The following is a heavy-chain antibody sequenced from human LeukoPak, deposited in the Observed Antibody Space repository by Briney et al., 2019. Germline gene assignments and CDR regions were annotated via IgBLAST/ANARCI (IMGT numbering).Heavy chain of an antibody. Sequence: SETLSLTCTVSGGSISSGDYYWSWIRQPPGKGLEWIGYIYYSGSTNYNPSLKSRVTISVDTSKNQFSLKLSSVTAADTAVYYCARIQGSPRAPYYYGMDVWGQGTTVTVSS. V-gene: IGHV4-61*08. CDR2: IYYSGST. CDR1: GGSISSGDYY. D-gene: IGHD1-1*01. J-gene: IGHJ6*02. CDR3: ARIQGSPRAPYYYGMDV.